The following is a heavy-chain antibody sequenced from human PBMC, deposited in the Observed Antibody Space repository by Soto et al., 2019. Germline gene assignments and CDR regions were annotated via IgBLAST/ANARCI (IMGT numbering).Heavy chain of an antibody. Sequence: QVQLQESGPGLVKPSETLSLTCTVSGGSISSYYWSWIRQPPGKGLEWIGYIYYSGSTNYNPSLKSRVTISVDTSKNQSSLKLSSVTAADTAVYYCAREPRDFWSGSPYGMDVWGQGTTVTVSS. CDR2: IYYSGST. V-gene: IGHV4-59*01. J-gene: IGHJ6*02. D-gene: IGHD3-3*01. CDR1: GGSISSYY. CDR3: AREPRDFWSGSPYGMDV.